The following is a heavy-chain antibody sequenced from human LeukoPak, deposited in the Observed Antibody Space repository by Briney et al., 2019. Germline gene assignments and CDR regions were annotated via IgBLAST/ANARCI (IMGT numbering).Heavy chain of an antibody. J-gene: IGHJ4*02. V-gene: IGHV3-30-3*01. Sequence: GGSLRLSCAASGFTFSSYAMHWVRQAPGKGLEWVAVISYDGSNKYCADSVKGRFTTSRDNSKNTLYLQMNSLRAEDTAVYYCARDPEEIAVAGYSNYFDYWGQGTLVTVSS. CDR3: ARDPEEIAVAGYSNYFDY. CDR2: ISYDGSNK. D-gene: IGHD6-19*01. CDR1: GFTFSSYA.